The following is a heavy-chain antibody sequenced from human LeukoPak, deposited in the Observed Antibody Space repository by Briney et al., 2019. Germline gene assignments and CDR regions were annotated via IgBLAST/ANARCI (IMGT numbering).Heavy chain of an antibody. CDR1: GFIFSSYA. J-gene: IGHJ6*03. CDR3: ARTEGLGTWYYYMDV. D-gene: IGHD1-1*01. CDR2: IRGSGDRT. Sequence: PGGSLRLSCAASGFIFSSYAMSWVRQAPGKGLEWVSAIRGSGDRTHYADSVKGRFTISRDNSKNTLYLQMNSLRAEDTAVYYCARTEGLGTWYYYMDVWGKGTTVTISS. V-gene: IGHV3-23*01.